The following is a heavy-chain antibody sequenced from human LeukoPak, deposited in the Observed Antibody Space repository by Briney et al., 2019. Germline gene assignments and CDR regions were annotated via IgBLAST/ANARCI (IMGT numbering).Heavy chain of an antibody. D-gene: IGHD6-19*01. CDR3: AKGRAGTSGWYRDY. J-gene: IGHJ4*02. V-gene: IGHV3-23*01. Sequence: GGSLRLSCAASGFTFSSYGMSWVRQAPGKGLEWVSAIGGGGTTYYADSVKGRFTTSRDNSKNTLYLQMNSLRVEDTAEYYCAKGRAGTSGWYRDYWGQGTLVTVSS. CDR2: IGGGGTT. CDR1: GFTFSSYG.